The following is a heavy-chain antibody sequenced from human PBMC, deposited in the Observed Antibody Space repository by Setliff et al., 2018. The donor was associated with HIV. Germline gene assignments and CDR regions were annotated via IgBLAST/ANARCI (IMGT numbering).Heavy chain of an antibody. CDR3: ARDHRGARRDYYYYYMDV. Sequence: SETLSLTCAVYGGSFSSYYWSWIRQPPGKGLEWIGEINHSGSTNYNPSLKSRVTISVDTSKNKFSLKLSSVTAADTAVYYCARDHRGARRDYYYYYMDVWGKGTTVTVSS. V-gene: IGHV4-34*01. CDR1: GGSFSSYY. CDR2: INHSGST. D-gene: IGHD6-25*01. J-gene: IGHJ6*03.